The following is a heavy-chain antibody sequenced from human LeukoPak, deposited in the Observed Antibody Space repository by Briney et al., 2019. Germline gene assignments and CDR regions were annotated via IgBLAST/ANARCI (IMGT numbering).Heavy chain of an antibody. Sequence: PGGSLRLSCAASGFTFSSFEMNWVRQAPGKGLEWLSYINSRGSTMYYADSVKGRFTISRDNSKNTLYLQMNSLRAEDTAVYYCASLGSSGWYGNDYWGQGTLVTVSS. D-gene: IGHD6-19*01. CDR3: ASLGSSGWYGNDY. V-gene: IGHV3-48*03. CDR1: GFTFSSFE. CDR2: INSRGSTM. J-gene: IGHJ4*02.